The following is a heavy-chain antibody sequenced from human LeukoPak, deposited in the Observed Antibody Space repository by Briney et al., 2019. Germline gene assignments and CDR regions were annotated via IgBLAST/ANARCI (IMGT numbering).Heavy chain of an antibody. CDR2: TDGSGGSA. J-gene: IGHJ4*02. CDR3: AKDRPHPSAEPTNFDF. V-gene: IGHV3-23*01. D-gene: IGHD1-14*01. CDR1: GFTFSSYA. Sequence: GGSLRLSCAASGFTFSSYAMSWVRQAPGKGRERVSATDGSGGSAYYADAVKGRFTISRDNSKNTLYLQMNSLRAEDTAVYYCAKDRPHPSAEPTNFDFWGQGTLVTVSS.